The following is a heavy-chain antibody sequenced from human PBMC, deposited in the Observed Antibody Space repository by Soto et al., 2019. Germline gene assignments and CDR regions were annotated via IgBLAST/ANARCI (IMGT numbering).Heavy chain of an antibody. V-gene: IGHV3-23*01. CDR1: GFTFTSYA. Sequence: GGSLRLSCAASGFTFTSYAMSWVRQAPGKGLECISTISATSGDTSYADSVKGRFTISRDNSQNTLHLQMSSLRADDTAVYFCARDSNFFYYIDVWGRGTTVTVSS. CDR3: ARDSNFFYYIDV. J-gene: IGHJ6*03. CDR2: ISATSGDT.